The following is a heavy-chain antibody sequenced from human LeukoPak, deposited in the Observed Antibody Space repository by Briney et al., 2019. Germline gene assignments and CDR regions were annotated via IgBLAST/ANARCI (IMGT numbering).Heavy chain of an antibody. J-gene: IGHJ4*02. CDR3: ARGGHSSFDY. CDR1: GFTFSNFW. CDR2: ITSDGSNI. V-gene: IGHV3-74*01. Sequence: GGSLRLSCAASGFTFSNFWLHWVRQAPGKGLEWVSRITSDGSNINYADSVQGRFAISRDNAKNTLYLQMNSLRAEDTAVYYCARGGHSSFDYWGQGALVTVSS. D-gene: IGHD3-16*01.